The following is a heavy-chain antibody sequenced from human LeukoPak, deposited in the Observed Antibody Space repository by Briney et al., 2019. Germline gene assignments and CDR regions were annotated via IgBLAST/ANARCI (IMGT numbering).Heavy chain of an antibody. Sequence: GGSLRLSCAASGFTFDDYGMSWVRQAPGKGLEWVSGINWNGGSTGYADSVKGRFTISRDSAKNSLYLQMNSLRAEDTALYYCARDEGSGSYYNEVSPFYFDYWGQGTLVTVSS. CDR1: GFTFDDYG. CDR3: ARDEGSGSYYNEVSPFYFDY. CDR2: INWNGGST. V-gene: IGHV3-20*04. J-gene: IGHJ4*02. D-gene: IGHD3-10*01.